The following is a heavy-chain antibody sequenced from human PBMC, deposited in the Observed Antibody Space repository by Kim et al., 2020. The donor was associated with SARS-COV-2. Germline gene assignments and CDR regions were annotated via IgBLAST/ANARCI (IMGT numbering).Heavy chain of an antibody. CDR3: ARVRWRGGPKKNWFDP. J-gene: IGHJ5*02. Sequence: SETLSLTCAVYGGSFSGYYWSWIRQPPGKGLEWIGEINHSGSTNYNPSLKSRVTISVDTSKNQFSLKLSSVTAADTAVYYCARVRWRGGPKKNWFDPWGQGTLVTVSS. D-gene: IGHD3-10*01. V-gene: IGHV4-34*01. CDR1: GGSFSGYY. CDR2: INHSGST.